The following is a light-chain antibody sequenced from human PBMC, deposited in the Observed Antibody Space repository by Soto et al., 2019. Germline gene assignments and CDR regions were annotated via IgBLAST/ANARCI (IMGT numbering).Light chain of an antibody. V-gene: IGKV3-15*01. Sequence: EIVMTQSPATLSVSPGERATLSCRASQSVSSNLAWYQQKPGQAPRLLIYAASTRATGIPARFSGSGSGTEFTLTISSLQSEDCAVYYCQQYNNWTPWTFGQGTKVEIK. CDR2: AAS. CDR1: QSVSSN. J-gene: IGKJ1*01. CDR3: QQYNNWTPWT.